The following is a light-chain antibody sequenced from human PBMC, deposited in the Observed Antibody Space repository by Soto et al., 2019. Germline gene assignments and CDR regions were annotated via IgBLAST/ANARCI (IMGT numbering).Light chain of an antibody. V-gene: IGKV3-15*01. J-gene: IGKJ4*01. CDR2: GSS. CDR3: QQYNNWPPLT. Sequence: EIVMTQSPATLSVSPGERATLSCRASQSVSSNLAWYHQKPGQAPSILIYGSSTRATGIPARFSGSGSGTEFTLTISSLQSEDFAVYYCQQYNNWPPLTFGGGTQVEIK. CDR1: QSVSSN.